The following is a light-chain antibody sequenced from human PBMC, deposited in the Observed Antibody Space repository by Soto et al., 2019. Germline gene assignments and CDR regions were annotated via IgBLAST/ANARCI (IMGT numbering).Light chain of an antibody. Sequence: DIQMTQSPSSLSASVGDRVTITCRASQSISSYLNWYQQKPGKAPKLLIFAASSLQSGVPSRFSGSGSGTHFTLTISSLQPEDFATYYCQQYNSYSPLTFGGGTKVDIK. J-gene: IGKJ4*01. CDR3: QQYNSYSPLT. V-gene: IGKV1-39*01. CDR2: AAS. CDR1: QSISSY.